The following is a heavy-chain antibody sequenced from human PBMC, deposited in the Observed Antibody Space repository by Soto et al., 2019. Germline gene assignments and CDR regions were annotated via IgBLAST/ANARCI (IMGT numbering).Heavy chain of an antibody. CDR3: AKEGLSGRYWGHSFDY. V-gene: IGHV3-30*18. CDR2: ISYDGSNK. D-gene: IGHD1-26*01. J-gene: IGHJ4*02. CDR1: GFTFSSYG. Sequence: QVQLVESGGGVVQPGRSLRLSCAASGFTFSSYGIHWVRQAPGKGLEWVAVISYDGSNKYYADSVKGRFTISRDNSKNALYLQMNSLRAEDTAVYYCAKEGLSGRYWGHSFDYWGQGTLVTVSS.